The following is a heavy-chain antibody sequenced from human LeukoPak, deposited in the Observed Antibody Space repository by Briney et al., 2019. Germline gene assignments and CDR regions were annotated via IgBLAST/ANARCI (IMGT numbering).Heavy chain of an antibody. D-gene: IGHD3-22*01. CDR3: AKRGVVIRVILVGFHKEAYYFDS. J-gene: IGHJ4*02. CDR2: ISDSGGST. CDR1: GITLSNYG. V-gene: IGHV3-23*01. Sequence: GGSLRLSCAVSGITLSNYGMSWVRQAPGKGLEWVAGISDSGGSTNYADSVKGRFTISRDNHKNTLYLQMHSLRAEDTAVYFCAKRGVVIRVILVGFHKEAYYFDSWGQGALVTVSS.